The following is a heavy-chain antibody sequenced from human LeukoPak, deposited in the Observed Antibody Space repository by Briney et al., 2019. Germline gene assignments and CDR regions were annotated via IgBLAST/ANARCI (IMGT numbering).Heavy chain of an antibody. Sequence: ASVKVSCKASGYTFTSYDINWVRQATGQGLEWMGLMNPNSGNTGYAQKFQGRVTMPRTTSISTGYMELTSLRPEDTAVYSCARVRIAAPTWFAPWGQGPLVTVSS. V-gene: IGHV1-8*01. CDR2: MNPNSGNT. CDR3: ARVRIAAPTWFAP. J-gene: IGHJ5*02. D-gene: IGHD6-13*01. CDR1: GYTFTSYD.